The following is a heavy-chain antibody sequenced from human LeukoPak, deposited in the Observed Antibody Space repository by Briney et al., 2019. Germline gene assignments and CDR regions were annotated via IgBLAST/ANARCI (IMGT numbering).Heavy chain of an antibody. Sequence: SETLSLTCTVSGGSISGYYWSWIRQPPGKGLEWIGYIYYSGSTNHNPSLKSRVTISVDTSKNQFSLKLSSVTAADTAVYYCARHVKGSTHGFDPWGQGTLVTASS. J-gene: IGHJ5*02. D-gene: IGHD2/OR15-2a*01. CDR1: GGSISGYY. V-gene: IGHV4-59*08. CDR3: ARHVKGSTHGFDP. CDR2: IYYSGST.